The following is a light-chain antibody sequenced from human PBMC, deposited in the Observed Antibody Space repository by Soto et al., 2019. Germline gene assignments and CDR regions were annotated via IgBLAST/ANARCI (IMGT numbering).Light chain of an antibody. J-gene: IGLJ2*01. CDR3: CSYAGSNTLI. CDR2: EVN. V-gene: IGLV2-8*01. Sequence: QSALTQPPSASGSPGQSVTISCTGTSSDVGIFNYVSWYQQHPDQAPKLLIFEVNKRPSGVPDRFSASKSGNTASLTVSGLQAEDEADYYCCSYAGSNTLIFGGGTKVTVL. CDR1: SSDVGIFNY.